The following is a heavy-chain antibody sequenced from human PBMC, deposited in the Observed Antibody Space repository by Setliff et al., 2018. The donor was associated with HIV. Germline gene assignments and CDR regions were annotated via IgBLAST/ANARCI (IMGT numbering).Heavy chain of an antibody. V-gene: IGHV1-69*05. CDR1: GGTFSSYV. J-gene: IGHJ5*02. CDR3: ALPSCSGGNCWSSASLPPAGWFDP. Sequence: SVKVSCKASGGTFSSYVISWVRQAPGQGPEWMGGIIPMYGVTNYAQKFQGRVTITTDESTSTAYMELSSLRSEDTAVYYCALPSCSGGNCWSSASLPPAGWFDPWGQGTLVTVSS. CDR2: IIPMYGVT. D-gene: IGHD2-15*01.